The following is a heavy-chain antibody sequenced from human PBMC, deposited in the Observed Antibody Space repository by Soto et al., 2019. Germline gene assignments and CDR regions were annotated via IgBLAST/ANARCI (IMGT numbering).Heavy chain of an antibody. CDR2: IGTSGTPT. V-gene: IGHV3-23*01. CDR1: GFTFRNYA. CDR3: TRILWSSRRDALDI. D-gene: IGHD2-21*01. J-gene: IGHJ6*02. Sequence: GGSLRLSCIASGFTFRNYAMAWVRQAPGEDLEWVSAIGTSGTPTLYADSVKSRFSISRDDSRNTVSLLMNSLGVEDTATYYCTRILWSSRRDALDIWGQGTTVTVS.